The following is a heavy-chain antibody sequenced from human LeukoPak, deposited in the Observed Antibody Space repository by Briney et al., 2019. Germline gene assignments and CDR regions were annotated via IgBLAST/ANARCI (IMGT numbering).Heavy chain of an antibody. CDR1: GGSISSSTSY. J-gene: IGHJ4*02. D-gene: IGHD2-21*02. CDR2: IYYSGRT. Sequence: SETLSLTCTVSGGSISSSTSYWGWIRQPPGKGLEWIGYIYYSGRTYYNPSLKSRLTISVDTSKNQFSLKLSSVTAADTAVYYCASLRVTTYYFDYWAQATLVTVSS. V-gene: IGHV4-39*01. CDR3: ASLRVTTYYFDY.